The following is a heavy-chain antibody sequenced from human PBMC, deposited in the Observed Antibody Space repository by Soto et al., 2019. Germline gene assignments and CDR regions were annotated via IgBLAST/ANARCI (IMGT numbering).Heavy chain of an antibody. CDR2: IYYSGGT. CDR1: GASIITSYY. Sequence: SETLSLTCSVSGASIITSYYWAWIRQPPGKGLEWIGSIYYSGGTYYNPSLKSRVTIFVDTSKSQFSLMLASVTAADTAVYYCARHDWAMFYGMDVWGHGTTVTVPS. J-gene: IGHJ6*02. CDR3: ARHDWAMFYGMDV. V-gene: IGHV4-39*01. D-gene: IGHD2-21*01.